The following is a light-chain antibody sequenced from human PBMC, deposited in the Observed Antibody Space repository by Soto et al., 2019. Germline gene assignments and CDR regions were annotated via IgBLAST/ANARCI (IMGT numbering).Light chain of an antibody. CDR1: SSDVGGYNY. CDR3: FSYAGYYTLM. V-gene: IGLV2-11*01. CDR2: DVI. Sequence: QSALTQPASVSGSPGQSITISCTGTSSDVGGYNYVSWYQQHPGKAPKLMIYDVIKRPSGVPDRFSGSKSGNTASLTISGLQTEDEADYYCFSYAGYYTLMFGGGTKLTVL. J-gene: IGLJ3*02.